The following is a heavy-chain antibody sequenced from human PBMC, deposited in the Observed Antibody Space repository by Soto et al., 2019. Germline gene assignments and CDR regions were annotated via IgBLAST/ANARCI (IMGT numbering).Heavy chain of an antibody. CDR2: IFQGLTT. D-gene: IGHD2-21*01. Sequence: QMHLQESGPGLVKPSGTLSLACAVAGVSVSSKNWWSWVRQTPGKGLEWIGEIFQGLTTTYNPAPRRRVTISVAKSKNQSSLTWTSVTTADTAVYYCAKNGYSSTDVWGQGTLVTVSS. CDR1: GVSVSSKNW. V-gene: IGHV4-4*02. CDR3: AKNGYSSTDV. J-gene: IGHJ3*01.